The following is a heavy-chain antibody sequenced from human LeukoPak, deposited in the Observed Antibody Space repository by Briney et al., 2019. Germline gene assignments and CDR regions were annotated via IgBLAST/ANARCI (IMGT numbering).Heavy chain of an antibody. Sequence: SETLSLTRTVSGGSISSGGYYWSWIRQHPGKGLEWIGYIYYSGSTYYNPSLKSRVTISVDTSKNQFSLKLSSVTAADTAVYYCARGTYYYDSSGYWDWFDPWGQGTLVTVSS. CDR2: IYYSGST. V-gene: IGHV4-31*03. CDR1: GGSISSGGYY. J-gene: IGHJ5*02. CDR3: ARGTYYYDSSGYWDWFDP. D-gene: IGHD3-22*01.